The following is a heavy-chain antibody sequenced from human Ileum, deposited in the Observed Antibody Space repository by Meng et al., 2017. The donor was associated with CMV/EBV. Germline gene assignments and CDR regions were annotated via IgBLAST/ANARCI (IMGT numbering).Heavy chain of an antibody. V-gene: IGHV3-30*09. Sequence: GGSLRLSCAASGFIFNNYAMHWVRQAPGKGLDWVAVTSLDGGQKYYADSVKGRFAISRDNSKSLLYLQMNSLRPDDTAVYYCGRHRDHFGSGAGASGADVWGQGTKVTVSS. CDR3: GRHRDHFGSGAGASGADV. J-gene: IGHJ6*02. CDR2: TSLDGGQK. CDR1: GFIFNNYA. D-gene: IGHD3-10*01.